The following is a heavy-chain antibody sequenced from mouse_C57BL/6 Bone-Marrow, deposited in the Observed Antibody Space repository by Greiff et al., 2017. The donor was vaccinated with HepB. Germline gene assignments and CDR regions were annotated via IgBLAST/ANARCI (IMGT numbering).Heavy chain of an antibody. CDR1: GFTFSDYY. CDR3: ARHRSNYGLDY. CDR2: ISNGGGST. J-gene: IGHJ4*01. D-gene: IGHD2-5*01. Sequence: EVKLMESGGGLVQPGGSLKLSCAASGFTFSDYYMYWVRQTPEKRLEWVAYISNGGGSTYYPDTVKGRFTISRDNAKNTLYLQMSRLKSEDTAMYYCARHRSNYGLDYWGQGTSVTVSS. V-gene: IGHV5-12*01.